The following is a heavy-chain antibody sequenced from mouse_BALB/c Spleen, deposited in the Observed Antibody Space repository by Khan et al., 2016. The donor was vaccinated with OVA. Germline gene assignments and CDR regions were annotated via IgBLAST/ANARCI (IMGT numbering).Heavy chain of an antibody. V-gene: IGHV1-5*01. CDR1: GYTFTSYW. D-gene: IGHD2-2*01. Sequence: VQLQQSGTVLARPGTSVKMSCKASGYTFTSYWMHWVKQRPGQGLEWIGAIYPGNSDTSYNQKFKGKAKLTAVTSTSTAYMDLSSLTNEDSAVYYCTRFGYLFAYWGQGTLVTVSA. J-gene: IGHJ3*01. CDR2: IYPGNSDT. CDR3: TRFGYLFAY.